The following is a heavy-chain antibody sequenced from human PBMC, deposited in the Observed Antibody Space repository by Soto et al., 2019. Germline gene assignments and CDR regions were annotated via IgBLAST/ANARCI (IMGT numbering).Heavy chain of an antibody. D-gene: IGHD4-17*01. CDR2: IGAYNGNT. V-gene: IGHV1-18*04. Sequence: QVQLVQSGPEAKKPGTSVRVSCKTAGYTFTNYGITWVRQAPGQGLEWMGWIGAYNGNTNYAQRFQGRLTMTTDTSTDTGYMELRSLKSDGTDVYYCARGYGDYIRALDVWGQGTTVTVSS. CDR3: ARGYGDYIRALDV. J-gene: IGHJ6*02. CDR1: GYTFTNYG.